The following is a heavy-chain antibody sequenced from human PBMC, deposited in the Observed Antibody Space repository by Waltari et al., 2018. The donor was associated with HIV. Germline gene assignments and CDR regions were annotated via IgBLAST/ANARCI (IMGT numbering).Heavy chain of an antibody. CDR2: IRYDGSNK. D-gene: IGHD4-4*01. J-gene: IGHJ6*02. V-gene: IGHV3-30*02. Sequence: QVQLVESGGGVVQPGGSLRLSCAASGFTFSSYGMHWVRQAPGKGLEWVAFIRYDGSNKYYADSVKGRFTISRDNSKNTLYLQMNSLRAEDTAVYYCAKDAVIGPYGMDVWGQGTTVTVSS. CDR3: AKDAVIGPYGMDV. CDR1: GFTFSSYG.